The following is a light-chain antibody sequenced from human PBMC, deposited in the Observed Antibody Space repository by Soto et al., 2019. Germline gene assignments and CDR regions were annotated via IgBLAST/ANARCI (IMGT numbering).Light chain of an antibody. CDR3: HSYAGSVPP. CDR2: EVH. J-gene: IGLJ2*01. V-gene: IGLV2-8*01. CDR1: SSDIGHYNY. Sequence: QSALTQPPSASGFVGQSVTISCTGTSSDIGHYNYVSWYQHHPGKPPKLIIYEVHWPPSGVPDRFSGSKSGNTASLTVSGLLPEYQSFYYCHSYAGSVPPLGGGTKLTVL.